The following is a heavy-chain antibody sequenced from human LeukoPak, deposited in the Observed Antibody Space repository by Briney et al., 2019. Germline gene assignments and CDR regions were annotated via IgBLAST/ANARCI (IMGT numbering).Heavy chain of an antibody. D-gene: IGHD3-9*01. CDR3: ATAPLRYFDWLPMGDY. J-gene: IGHJ4*02. CDR2: FDPEDGET. V-gene: IGHV1-24*01. CDR1: GYTFTGYY. Sequence: ASVKASCKASGYTFTGYYLHWVRQAPGKGLEWMGGFDPEDGETIYAQKFQGRVTMTEDTSTDTAYMELSSLRSEDTAVYYCATAPLRYFDWLPMGDYWGQGTLVTVSS.